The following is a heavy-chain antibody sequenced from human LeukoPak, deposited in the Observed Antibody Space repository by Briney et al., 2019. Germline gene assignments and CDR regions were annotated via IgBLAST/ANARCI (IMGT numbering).Heavy chain of an antibody. J-gene: IGHJ4*02. CDR3: AREDSSGWYWDY. Sequence: GGSLRLSCAASGFTFSSYAMHWVRQAPGKGLEWVAVISYDGSNKYYADSVKGRFTISRDNSKNTLYLQMNSLRAEDTAVYYCAREDSSGWYWDYWGQGTLVTVSS. D-gene: IGHD6-19*01. CDR2: ISYDGSNK. V-gene: IGHV3-30*04. CDR1: GFTFSSYA.